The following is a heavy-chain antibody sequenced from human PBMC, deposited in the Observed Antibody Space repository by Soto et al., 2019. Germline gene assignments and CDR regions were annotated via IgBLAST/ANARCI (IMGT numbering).Heavy chain of an antibody. CDR1: GFTFSSNG. V-gene: IGHV3-48*02. Sequence: PGGSLRVSWEALGFTFSSNGMRRVRQAPGKGLEWVSFISIGSSTINYADSVRGRFTISRDNAKNSLYLQMNSLRDEDTAVYYCARDWGVYDSDIRTHIPHLDSWGQGTLVTVSS. J-gene: IGHJ4*02. CDR2: ISIGSSTI. D-gene: IGHD3-22*01. CDR3: ARDWGVYDSDIRTHIPHLDS.